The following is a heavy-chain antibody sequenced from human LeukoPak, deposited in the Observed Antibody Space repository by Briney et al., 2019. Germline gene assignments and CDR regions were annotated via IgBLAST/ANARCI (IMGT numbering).Heavy chain of an antibody. J-gene: IGHJ6*03. Sequence: EASVKVSCKASGGTFSSYAISWVRQAPGQGLEWMGGIIPMFGTAHYAQKFQGRVTITTDESTSTAYMELSSLRSEDTAVYYCARDLGMRGYYYIDVWGKGTTVTVYS. CDR3: ARDLGMRGYYYIDV. V-gene: IGHV1-69*05. CDR2: IIPMFGTA. CDR1: GGTFSSYA.